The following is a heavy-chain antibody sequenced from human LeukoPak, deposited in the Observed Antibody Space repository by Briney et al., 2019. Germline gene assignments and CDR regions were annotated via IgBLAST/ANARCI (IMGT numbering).Heavy chain of an antibody. CDR1: GFTFSSYW. J-gene: IGHJ4*02. Sequence: PGGSLRLSCAAPGFTFSSYWMSWVRQAPGKGLEWVASIKQDGSEKYYVDSVKGRFTISRDNAKNSLYLQMNSLRAEDTAVYYCATSYGDYLFDYWGQGTLVTVSS. V-gene: IGHV3-7*02. D-gene: IGHD4-17*01. CDR2: IKQDGSEK. CDR3: ATSYGDYLFDY.